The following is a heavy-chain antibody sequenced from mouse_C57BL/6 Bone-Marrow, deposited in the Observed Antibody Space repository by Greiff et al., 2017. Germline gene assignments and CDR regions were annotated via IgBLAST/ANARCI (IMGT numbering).Heavy chain of an antibody. J-gene: IGHJ3*01. Sequence: EVQVVESGGGLVKPGGSLKLSCAASGFTFSSYAMSWVRQTPEKRLEWVATISDGGSYTYYPDNVKGRFTISRDNAKNNLYLQMSHLKSEDTAMYYCATIYGNYEGFAYWGQGTLVTVSA. CDR1: GFTFSSYA. V-gene: IGHV5-4*01. CDR3: ATIYGNYEGFAY. CDR2: ISDGGSYT. D-gene: IGHD2-1*01.